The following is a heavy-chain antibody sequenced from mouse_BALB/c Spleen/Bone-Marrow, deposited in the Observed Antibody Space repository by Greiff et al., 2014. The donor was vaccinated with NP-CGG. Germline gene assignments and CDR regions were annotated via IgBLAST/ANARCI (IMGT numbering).Heavy chain of an antibody. J-gene: IGHJ3*01. V-gene: IGHV1S81*02. CDR1: GYSFTTYW. Sequence: VQLQQSGAELVKPGASVRLSCKASGYSFTTYWIHWVKQRPGQGLEWIGEINPSNGRTNYNEKFKSKATLTVDKSSSTAYIQLSSLTSEDSAVYYCARYDGPAWFAYWGQGTLVTVSA. CDR2: INPSNGRT. CDR3: ARYDGPAWFAY. D-gene: IGHD2-3*01.